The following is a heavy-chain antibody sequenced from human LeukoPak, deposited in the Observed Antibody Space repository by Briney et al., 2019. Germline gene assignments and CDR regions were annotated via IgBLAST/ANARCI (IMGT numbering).Heavy chain of an antibody. CDR2: IKQDGSEK. D-gene: IGHD3-16*02. J-gene: IGHJ4*02. CDR3: ARVAYDYVWGSYRSPFYYFDY. V-gene: IGHV3-7*01. CDR1: GFTFSSYC. Sequence: GGPLRLSCAASGFTFSSYCMSWVRQAPGKGLEWVANIKQDGSEKYYVDSVKGRFTISRDNAKNSLYLQMNSLRAEDTAVYYCARVAYDYVWGSYRSPFYYFDYWGQGTLVTVSS.